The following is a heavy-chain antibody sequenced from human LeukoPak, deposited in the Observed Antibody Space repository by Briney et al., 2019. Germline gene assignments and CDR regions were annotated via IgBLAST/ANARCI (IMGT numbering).Heavy chain of an antibody. CDR1: GFTFSSYA. Sequence: GGSLRLSCAASGFTFSSYAMHWVRQAPGKGLEWVAVISYDGSNEYYADSVKGRFTISRDNSKNTLYLQMNSLRAEDTAVYYCARGRLGGGDKNLGPTRSPSSMDVWGQGTTVTVSS. V-gene: IGHV3-30-3*01. CDR2: ISYDGSNE. CDR3: ARGRLGGGDKNLGPTRSPSSMDV. J-gene: IGHJ6*02. D-gene: IGHD2-21*02.